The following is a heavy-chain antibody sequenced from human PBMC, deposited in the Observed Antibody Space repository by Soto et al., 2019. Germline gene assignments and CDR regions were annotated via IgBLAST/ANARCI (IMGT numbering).Heavy chain of an antibody. Sequence: GESLKISCAASGFVFSGYWMHWVRQTPGKGLVWVSRISSGGTSISYEDSVKGRFTISRDNAKNNLYLQMNSLRAEDTAVYYCSCGYYSYYFDYWGQGTLVTVSS. CDR2: ISSGGTSI. D-gene: IGHD3-22*01. J-gene: IGHJ4*02. V-gene: IGHV3-74*01. CDR3: SCGYYSYYFDY. CDR1: GFVFSGYW.